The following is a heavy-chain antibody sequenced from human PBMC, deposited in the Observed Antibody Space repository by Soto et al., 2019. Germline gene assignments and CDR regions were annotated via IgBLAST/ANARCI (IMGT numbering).Heavy chain of an antibody. V-gene: IGHV3-30*03. D-gene: IGHD3-10*01. CDR3: VSPHSESSNAFDL. CDR2: ISYDGENQ. Sequence: PGGSLRLSCAASGFTFSSYGMHWVRQPPGKGLEWVALISYDGENQYFTDSVRGRFTISRDNSKTAVYLEMNDLRLDDTATYYCVSPHSESSNAFDLWGQGTLVTVSS. J-gene: IGHJ5*02. CDR1: GFTFSSYG.